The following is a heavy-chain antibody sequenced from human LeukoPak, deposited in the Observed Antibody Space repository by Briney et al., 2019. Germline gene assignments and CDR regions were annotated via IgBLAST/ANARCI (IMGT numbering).Heavy chain of an antibody. CDR1: GYTFADFG. J-gene: IGHJ4*02. CDR2: ISVYNGNT. V-gene: IGHV1-18*01. Sequence: SVKVSCKASGYTFADFGITWVRQAPGQGLEWMGWISVYNGNTNYAQNLQGRVTLTTDTSTSTAYMELRSLRSDDTALYYCARTCSSSSCYMVHWGQGTLVTVSS. D-gene: IGHD2-2*02. CDR3: ARTCSSSSCYMVH.